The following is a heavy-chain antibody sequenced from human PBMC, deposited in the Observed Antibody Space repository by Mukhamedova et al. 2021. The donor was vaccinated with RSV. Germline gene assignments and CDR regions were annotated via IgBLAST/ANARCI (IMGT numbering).Heavy chain of an antibody. CDR1: G. V-gene: IGHV3-23*01. D-gene: IGHD3-10*01. Sequence: GMSWVRQAPGKGLEWVSAISGSGVSTYYADSVKGRFTISRDNSKNTLYLQMDSLRAEDTAIYYCANPRGDYWGQGTLVTVSS. J-gene: IGHJ4*02. CDR2: ISGSGVST. CDR3: ANPRGDY.